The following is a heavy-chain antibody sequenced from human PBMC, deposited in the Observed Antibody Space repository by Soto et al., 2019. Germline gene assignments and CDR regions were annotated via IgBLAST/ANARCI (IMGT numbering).Heavy chain of an antibody. D-gene: IGHD1-7*01. V-gene: IGHV6-1*01. CDR3: ARAAELELDYYYGMDV. CDR2: TYYRSTWYN. Sequence: SQTLSLTCALSGDSVSSNSAAWNWIRQSPSRGLEWLGRTYYRSTWYNDYAVSVKSRIHINPDTSKNQFTLQLNSVTPEDTAVYYCARAAELELDYYYGMDVWGQGTTVTVSS. CDR1: GDSVSSNSAA. J-gene: IGHJ6*02.